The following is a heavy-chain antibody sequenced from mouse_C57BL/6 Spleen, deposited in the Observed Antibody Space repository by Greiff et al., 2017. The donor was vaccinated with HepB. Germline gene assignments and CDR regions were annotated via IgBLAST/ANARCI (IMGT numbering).Heavy chain of an antibody. Sequence: VKLMESGAELARPGASVKLSCKASGYTFTSYGISWVKQRTGQGLEWIGEIYPRSGNTYYNEKFKGKATLTADKSSSTAYMELRSLTSEDSAVYFCARSTGGDYWGQGTTLTVSS. D-gene: IGHD1-1*01. J-gene: IGHJ2*01. CDR2: IYPRSGNT. V-gene: IGHV1-81*01. CDR1: GYTFTSYG. CDR3: ARSTGGDY.